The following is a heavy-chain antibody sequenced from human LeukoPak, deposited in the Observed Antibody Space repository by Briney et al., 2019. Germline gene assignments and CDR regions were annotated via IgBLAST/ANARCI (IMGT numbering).Heavy chain of an antibody. J-gene: IGHJ4*02. V-gene: IGHV3-74*01. CDR1: GFTFSDYY. CDR3: ARDRHMITFGGVIVKDGRYYFDY. CDR2: INSDGINT. Sequence: GGSLRLSCAASGFTFSDYYMRWIRQAPGKGLVWVSRINSDGINTSYADSVKGRFTISRDNAKNTLNLQMNSLRAEDTAVYYCARDRHMITFGGVIVKDGRYYFDYWGQGTLVTVSS. D-gene: IGHD3-16*02.